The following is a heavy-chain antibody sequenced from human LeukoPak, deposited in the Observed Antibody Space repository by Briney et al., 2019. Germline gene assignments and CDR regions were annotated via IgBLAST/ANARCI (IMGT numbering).Heavy chain of an antibody. D-gene: IGHD1-1*01. CDR2: IKQDGSEK. J-gene: IGHJ4*02. CDR1: GFTFSSYW. V-gene: IGHV3-7*01. CDR3: ARAGYNWNDVPDYFDY. Sequence: PGRSLRLSCAASGFTFSSYWMSWVRQAPGKGLEWVANIKQDGSEKYYVDSVKGRFTISRDNAKNSLYLQMNSLRAEDTAVYYCARAGYNWNDVPDYFDYWGQGTLVTVSS.